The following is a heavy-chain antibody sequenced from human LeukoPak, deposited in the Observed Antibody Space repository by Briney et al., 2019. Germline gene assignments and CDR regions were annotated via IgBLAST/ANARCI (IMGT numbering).Heavy chain of an antibody. CDR3: ARDCSGSYPFGY. D-gene: IGHD1-26*01. CDR1: GYTFTSYY. Sequence: ASVKVSCKASGYTFTSYYMHWVRQAPGQGLEWMGIINPSGGSTSYAQKFQGRVTITADESTSTAYMELSRLRSDDTAVYYCARDCSGSYPFGYWGQGTLVTVSS. J-gene: IGHJ4*02. CDR2: INPSGGST. V-gene: IGHV1-46*01.